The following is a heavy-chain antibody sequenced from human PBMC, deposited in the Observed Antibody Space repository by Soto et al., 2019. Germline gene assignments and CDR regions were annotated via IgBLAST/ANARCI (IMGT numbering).Heavy chain of an antibody. J-gene: IGHJ4*02. D-gene: IGHD6-19*01. CDR3: ARDGRYSGPFDY. CDR1: GFSFSRYW. Sequence: EVQLEESGGGLVQPGGSLRLSCAASGFSFSRYWMSWVRQAPGKGPEWVATVSSDGRDKTYADSVKGRFTISRDNAENSLFLQMNSLRADDTAVYYCARDGRYSGPFDYWGQGALVTVSS. CDR2: VSSDGRDK. V-gene: IGHV3-7*01.